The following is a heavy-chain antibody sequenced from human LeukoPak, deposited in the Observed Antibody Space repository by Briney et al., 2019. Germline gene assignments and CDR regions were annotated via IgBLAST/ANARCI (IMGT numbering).Heavy chain of an antibody. D-gene: IGHD2-2*01. CDR3: ARVLGYCSSTSCAYYYGLDV. CDR2: ISAYNGNT. J-gene: IGHJ6*02. V-gene: IGHV1-18*01. CDR1: GYRFTNYG. Sequence: ASVKVSCKASGYRFTNYGISWVRQAPGQGLEWMGWISAYNGNTNYAQKLQGRVTMTTDTSTSTAYMELRSLRSDDTAVYYCARVLGYCSSTSCAYYYGLDVWGQGTTVTVSS.